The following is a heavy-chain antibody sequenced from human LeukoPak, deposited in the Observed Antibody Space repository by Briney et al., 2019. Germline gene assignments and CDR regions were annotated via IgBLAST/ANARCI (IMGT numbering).Heavy chain of an antibody. Sequence: GGSLRLSCAASGFNFRRSWMHWVRQAPGKGLVWVSRINSDGTNTNYADSVKGRFTISRDNAKNTLYLQMNSLRAEDTAVYYCARDIVATIQPIWGQGTLVTVSS. J-gene: IGHJ4*02. CDR1: GFNFRRSW. D-gene: IGHD5-12*01. CDR3: ARDIVATIQPI. V-gene: IGHV3-74*01. CDR2: INSDGTNT.